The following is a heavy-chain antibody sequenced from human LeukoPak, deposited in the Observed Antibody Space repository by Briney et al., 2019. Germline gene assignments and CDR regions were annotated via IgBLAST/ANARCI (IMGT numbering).Heavy chain of an antibody. CDR1: GYTFTGYH. J-gene: IGHJ3*02. V-gene: IGHV1-2*02. Sequence: VASVNVSCKASGYTFTGYHMHWVRQAPGQGLEWMGWINPKTGDTKYVQKFQGRVTMTRDTSINTAYMELSSLRSDDTAIYYCTRDSYYYESSAETNNAFDIWGQGTMVTVSS. CDR2: INPKTGDT. CDR3: TRDSYYYESSAETNNAFDI. D-gene: IGHD3-22*01.